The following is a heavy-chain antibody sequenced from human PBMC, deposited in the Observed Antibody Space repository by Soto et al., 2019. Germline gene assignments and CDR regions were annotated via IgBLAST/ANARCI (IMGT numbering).Heavy chain of an antibody. CDR3: ARDHSAGLYFDY. Sequence: QVQLVESGGGVVQPGRSLRLSCAASGFTFSSYGMHWVRQAPGKGLEWVAVIWYDGSNKYYADSVKGRFTICRDNSKNTLYLQMNSLRAEDTAVYYCARDHSAGLYFDYWGQGTLVTVSS. D-gene: IGHD6-13*01. V-gene: IGHV3-33*01. J-gene: IGHJ4*02. CDR2: IWYDGSNK. CDR1: GFTFSSYG.